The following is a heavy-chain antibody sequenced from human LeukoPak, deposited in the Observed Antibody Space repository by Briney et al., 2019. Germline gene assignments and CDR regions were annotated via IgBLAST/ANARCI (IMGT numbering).Heavy chain of an antibody. J-gene: IGHJ4*02. D-gene: IGHD5-12*01. CDR3: ARRPRWLQSNFDY. Sequence: ASVKVSCKASGYTFTVYYMHWVRQAPGQGLEWMGWINPNSGGTNYAQKFQGRVTMTRDTSISTAYMELSRLRSDDTAVYYCARRPRWLQSNFDYWGQGTLVTVSS. CDR2: INPNSGGT. V-gene: IGHV1-2*02. CDR1: GYTFTVYY.